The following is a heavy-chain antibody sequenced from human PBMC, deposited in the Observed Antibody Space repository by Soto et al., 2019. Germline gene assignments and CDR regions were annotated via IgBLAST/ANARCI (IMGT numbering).Heavy chain of an antibody. J-gene: IGHJ6*02. D-gene: IGHD2-2*01. CDR3: ARDPRRSSTSWSKGVYYYGMDV. V-gene: IGHV1-2*04. Sequence: ASVKVSCKASGYTFTCYYMHWVRQAPGQGLEWMGWINPNSGGTNYAQKFQGWVTMTRDTSISTAYMELSRLRSDDTAVYYCARDPRRSSTSWSKGVYYYGMDVWGQGTTVTVSS. CDR1: GYTFTCYY. CDR2: INPNSGGT.